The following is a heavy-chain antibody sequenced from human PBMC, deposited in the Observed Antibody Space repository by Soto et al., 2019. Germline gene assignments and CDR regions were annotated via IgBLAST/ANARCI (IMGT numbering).Heavy chain of an antibody. CDR2: ISYSGST. CDR3: ARQAGGDDLGGPDY. CDR1: GGSIRSRSYY. V-gene: IGHV4-39*01. Sequence: QLQLQESGPGLVKPSETLSLTCTVSGGSIRSRSYYWGWIRQPPGKGLEWIGRISYSGSTYDNPPLNSRVTISVDTSKNRFSLTLSSVTAADTAVYYFARQAGGDDLGGPDYCVQRTPVTDS. J-gene: IGHJ4*02. D-gene: IGHD2-21*02.